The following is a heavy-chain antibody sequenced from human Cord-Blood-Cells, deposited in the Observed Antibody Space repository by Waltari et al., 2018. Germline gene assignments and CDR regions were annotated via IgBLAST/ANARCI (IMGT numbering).Heavy chain of an antibody. CDR1: GFTFSNSW. Sequence: VQLVETGGGLEKTWGYLRLARSASGFTFSNSWMSWGRPAPWKGLEWVGRIKSKTDVGTTDYAAPVKGRFTISRDDSKNTLYLQMNSLKTEDTAVYYCTTGSWGQGTLVTVSS. CDR2: IKSKTDVGTT. CDR3: TTGS. J-gene: IGHJ4*02. V-gene: IGHV3-15*01.